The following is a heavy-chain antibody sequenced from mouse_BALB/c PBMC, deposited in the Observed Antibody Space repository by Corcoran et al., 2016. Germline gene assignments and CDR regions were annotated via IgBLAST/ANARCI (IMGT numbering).Heavy chain of an antibody. CDR2: INPYNGGT. Sequence: EVQLHQSGPELVKPGASMKTCCKASGYSFTGYTMNWVTQSHGKNLERIGLINPYNGGTSYNQKFKGKATLTVAKSSSTSYMEFLSLTSEDSAVYYCARWGYYNYFDYWGQGTTLTVSS. V-gene: IGHV1-18*01. CDR3: ARWGYYNYFDY. J-gene: IGHJ2*01. CDR1: GYSFTGYT. D-gene: IGHD2-3*01.